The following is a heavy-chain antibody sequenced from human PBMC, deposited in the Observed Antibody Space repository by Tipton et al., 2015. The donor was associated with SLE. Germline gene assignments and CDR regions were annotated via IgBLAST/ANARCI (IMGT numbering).Heavy chain of an antibody. CDR2: ISGSVSP. CDR1: GGSFSSDDYS. Sequence: GLVKPSETLSLTCAVSGGSFSSDDYSWHWIRQPAGKELEWNGVISGSVSPLYNPSLKSRVSISVDTTRSQFSLKLSSVTAADTAVYYCARKGVATMRYWGQGILVTVSS. D-gene: IGHD5-12*01. V-gene: IGHV4-61*10. CDR3: ARKGVATMRY. J-gene: IGHJ4*02.